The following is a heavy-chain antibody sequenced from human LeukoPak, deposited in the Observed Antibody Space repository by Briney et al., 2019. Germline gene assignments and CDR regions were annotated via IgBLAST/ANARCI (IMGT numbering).Heavy chain of an antibody. CDR2: TSVYNGDT. CDR1: GYTFNTYG. CDR3: ARVSSTYYDILTAYYGY. V-gene: IGHV1-18*01. Sequence: ASVKVSCKASGYTFNTYGVGWVRQAPGQGLEWMGWTSVYNGDTHYIQKLQGRVTMTTDTATSTAYMELRSLRSDNTAVYYCARVSSTYYDILTAYYGYWGQGTLVTVSS. J-gene: IGHJ4*02. D-gene: IGHD3-9*01.